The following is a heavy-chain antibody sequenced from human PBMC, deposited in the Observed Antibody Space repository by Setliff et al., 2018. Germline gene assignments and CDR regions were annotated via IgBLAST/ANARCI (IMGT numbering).Heavy chain of an antibody. Sequence: ASVKVSCKASGYTFTGYYMHWVRQAPGQGLEWMGWINPNSGGTNYAQKFQGWVTMTRDTSISAAYMELSRLRSDDTAVYYCARGPRITIFGVVSLSLYGMDVWGQGTTVTVSS. J-gene: IGHJ6*02. V-gene: IGHV1-2*04. D-gene: IGHD3-3*01. CDR2: INPNSGGT. CDR3: ARGPRITIFGVVSLSLYGMDV. CDR1: GYTFTGYY.